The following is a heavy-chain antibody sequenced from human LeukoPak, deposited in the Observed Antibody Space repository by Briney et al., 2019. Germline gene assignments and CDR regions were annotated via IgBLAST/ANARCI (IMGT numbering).Heavy chain of an antibody. Sequence: SGGSLRLSCAASGFTFSSYAMHWVRQAPGKGLEWVAVISYDGSNKYYADSVKGRFTISRDNSKNTLYLQMNSLRAEDTAVYYCARVITPGYYYYGMDVWGQGTTVTVSS. CDR3: ARVITPGYYYYGMDV. CDR1: GFTFSSYA. V-gene: IGHV3-30-3*01. CDR2: ISYDGSNK. J-gene: IGHJ6*02.